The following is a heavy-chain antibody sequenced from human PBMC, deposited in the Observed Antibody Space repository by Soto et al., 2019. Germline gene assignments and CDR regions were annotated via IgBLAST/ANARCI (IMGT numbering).Heavy chain of an antibody. Sequence: GGSLRLSCAASGFTFSDYYMSWIRQAPGKGLEWVSYISSSGSTIYYADSVKDRFTISRDNAKNSLYLQMNSLRAEDTAVYYCARDGAFGVAPFEGMDVWGQGTTVTVSS. CDR2: ISSSGSTI. CDR1: GFTFSDYY. D-gene: IGHD3-3*01. J-gene: IGHJ6*02. V-gene: IGHV3-11*01. CDR3: ARDGAFGVAPFEGMDV.